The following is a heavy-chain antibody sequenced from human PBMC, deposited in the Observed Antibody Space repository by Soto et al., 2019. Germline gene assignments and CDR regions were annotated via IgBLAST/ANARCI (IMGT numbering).Heavy chain of an antibody. J-gene: IGHJ6*02. CDR3: ARLHASGEPYYYYGMDV. CDR1: GYSFTSYW. V-gene: IGHV5-10-1*01. Sequence: PGESLKISCTGSGYSFTSYWISWVRQMPGKGLEWMGRIDPSDSYTNYSPSFQGHVTISADKSISTAYLQWSSLKASDTAMHYCARLHASGEPYYYYGMDVWGQGTTVTVSS. CDR2: IDPSDSYT. D-gene: IGHD4-17*01.